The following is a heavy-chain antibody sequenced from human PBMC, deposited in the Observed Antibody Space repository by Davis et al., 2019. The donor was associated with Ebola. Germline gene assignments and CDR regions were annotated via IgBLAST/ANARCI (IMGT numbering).Heavy chain of an antibody. J-gene: IGHJ6*02. V-gene: IGHV3-23*01. D-gene: IGHD3-22*01. CDR1: GLTFSRYV. CDR2: ISRGGGTT. CDR3: AKAPYYYDSSGYDSVDYYYYAMDV. Sequence: PGGSLRLSCAASGLTFSRYVLTWVRQAPGKGPEWVSVISRGGGTTFYADSVKGRFTISRDNSKNTLYLQMDSLRAEDTAVYYCAKAPYYYDSSGYDSVDYYYYAMDVWGQGTTVIVSS.